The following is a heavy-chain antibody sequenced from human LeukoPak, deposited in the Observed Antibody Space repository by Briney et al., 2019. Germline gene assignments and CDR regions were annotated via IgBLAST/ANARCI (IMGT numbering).Heavy chain of an antibody. CDR3: ARPTEYYSSRGWFDP. V-gene: IGHV1-2*02. CDR1: GYTFTGYY. CDR2: IHPNSGDT. Sequence: ASVKVSCKASGYTFTGYYMHWVRQAPGQGLEWIGWIHPNSGDTNYAQNFQGRVTMTRDTSISTAYMELSSLRSDDTAVYYCARPTEYYSSRGWFDPWGQGTLVTVSS. D-gene: IGHD6-13*01. J-gene: IGHJ5*02.